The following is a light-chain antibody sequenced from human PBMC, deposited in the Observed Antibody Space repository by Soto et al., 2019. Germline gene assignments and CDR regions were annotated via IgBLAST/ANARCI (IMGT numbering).Light chain of an antibody. CDR1: QTLSKNY. Sequence: EIVLTQSPCTLSLSPSDRATLSCWSSQTLSKNYLAWCQQKPGQAPRVIMYGASRRATGIPDRFSGGGSGTDFTLTISRLEPEDFAVYFCQQYAGPPTTFGQGTRLEI. J-gene: IGKJ5*01. V-gene: IGKV3-20*01. CDR2: GAS. CDR3: QQYAGPPTT.